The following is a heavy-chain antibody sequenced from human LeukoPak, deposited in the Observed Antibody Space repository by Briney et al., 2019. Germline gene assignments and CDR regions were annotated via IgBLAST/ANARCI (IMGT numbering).Heavy chain of an antibody. J-gene: IGHJ4*02. CDR2: IYYSGTT. V-gene: IGHV4-59*01. Sequence: SQTLSPTCTVSGGSISSYYWSWIRQPPGKGLEWIGYIYYSGTTNYTPSLKGRVTISVDTSKNQFSLKLSSVTAADTAVYYCARGVYIAAAQYGYWGQGTLVTVSS. CDR1: GGSISSYY. D-gene: IGHD6-13*01. CDR3: ARGVYIAAAQYGY.